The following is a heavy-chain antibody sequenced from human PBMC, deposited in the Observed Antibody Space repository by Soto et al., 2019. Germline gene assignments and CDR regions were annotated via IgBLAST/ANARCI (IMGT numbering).Heavy chain of an antibody. V-gene: IGHV3-30-3*01. CDR2: ISYDGSNK. CDR1: GFTFSSYA. D-gene: IGHD3-22*01. CDR3: ASPPPRYYYDSSGYYLDY. Sequence: PGGSLRLSCAASGFTFSSYAMHWVRQAPGKGLEWVAVISYDGSNKYYADSVKGRFTISRDNSKNTLYLQMNSLRAEDTAVYYCASPPPRYYYDSSGYYLDYWGQGTLVTVSS. J-gene: IGHJ4*02.